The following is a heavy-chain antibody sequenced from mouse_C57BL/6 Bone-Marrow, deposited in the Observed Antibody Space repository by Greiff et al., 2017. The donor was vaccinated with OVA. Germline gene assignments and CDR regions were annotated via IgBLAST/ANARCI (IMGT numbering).Heavy chain of an antibody. CDR1: GFNIKDDY. CDR2: IDPENGDT. J-gene: IGHJ2*01. CDR3: TSDGNFDY. V-gene: IGHV14-4*01. Sequence: VQLKQSGAELVRPGASVKLSCTASGFNIKDDYMHWVKQRPEQGLEWIGWIDPENGDTEYASKFQGKATITADPSSNTAYLQLSSLTSEDTAVYYCTSDGNFDYGGQGTTLTVSS. D-gene: IGHD2-1*01.